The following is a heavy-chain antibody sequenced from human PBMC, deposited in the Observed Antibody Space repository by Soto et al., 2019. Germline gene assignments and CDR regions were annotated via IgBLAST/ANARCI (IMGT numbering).Heavy chain of an antibody. CDR1: GFTFSSYG. D-gene: IGHD3-9*01. V-gene: IGHV3-30*18. CDR2: ISYDGSNK. J-gene: IGHJ3*02. Sequence: GGSLRLSCAASGFTFSSYGMHWVRQAPGKGLECVAVISYDGSNKYYADSVKGRFTISRDNSKNTLYLQMNSLRAEDTAVYYCAKVKLRYFDWLSGAFDIWGQGTIVTVSS. CDR3: AKVKLRYFDWLSGAFDI.